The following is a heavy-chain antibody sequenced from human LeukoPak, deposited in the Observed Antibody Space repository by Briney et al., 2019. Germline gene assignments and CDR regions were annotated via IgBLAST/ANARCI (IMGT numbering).Heavy chain of an antibody. J-gene: IGHJ3*01. D-gene: IGHD3-3*01. CDR3: ARVRTPFGVVASPDALDV. Sequence: GASVKVSCKASGYTFNSYPLTWVRQAPGVGFERVGWITADNFNTNYAQRFQGRVTLTKETSTNTAYMEMRSLMSDDTAVYYCARVRTPFGVVASPDALDVWGQGTAVTVSS. CDR2: ITADNFNT. CDR1: GYTFNSYP. V-gene: IGHV1-18*01.